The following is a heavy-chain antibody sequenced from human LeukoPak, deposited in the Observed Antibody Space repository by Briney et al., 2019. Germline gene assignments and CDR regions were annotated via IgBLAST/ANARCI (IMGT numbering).Heavy chain of an antibody. CDR2: FDPEDGET. CDR3: ARNEVVAADNYYYYYMDV. D-gene: IGHD2-15*01. CDR1: GYTFTGYY. J-gene: IGHJ6*03. Sequence: ASVKVSCKASGYTFTGYYMHWVRQAPGKGLEWMGGFDPEDGETIYAQKFQGRVTITADESTSTAYMELSSLRSEDTAVYYCARNEVVAADNYYYYYMDVWGKGTTVTISS. V-gene: IGHV1-24*01.